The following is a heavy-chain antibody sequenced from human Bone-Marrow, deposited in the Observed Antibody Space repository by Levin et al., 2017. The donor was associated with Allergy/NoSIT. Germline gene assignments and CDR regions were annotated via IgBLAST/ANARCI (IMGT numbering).Heavy chain of an antibody. Sequence: PGGSLRLSCAASGFTFSSYAMSWVRQAPGKGLEWVSAISGSGGSTYYADSVKGRFTISRDNSKNTLYLQMNSLRAEDTAVYYCYTGRGPPWFGEQATFDYWGQGTLVTVSS. J-gene: IGHJ4*02. D-gene: IGHD3-10*01. V-gene: IGHV3-23*01. CDR3: YTGRGPPWFGEQATFDY. CDR2: ISGSGGST. CDR1: GFTFSSYA.